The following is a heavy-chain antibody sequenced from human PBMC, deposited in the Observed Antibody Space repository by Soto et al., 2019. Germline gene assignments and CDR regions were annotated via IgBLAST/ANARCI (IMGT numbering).Heavy chain of an antibody. CDR2: IYHSGST. V-gene: IGHV4-30-2*01. J-gene: IGHJ6*02. D-gene: IGHD5-18*01. CDR3: ARVRLQYGMDV. Sequence: SETLSLTCAVSGGSISSGGYSWSWIRQPPGKGLEWIGYIYHSGSTYYNPSLKSRVTISVDRSKNQFSLKLSSVTAADTAVYYCARVRLQYGMDVWGQGTTVTVSS. CDR1: GGSISSGGYS.